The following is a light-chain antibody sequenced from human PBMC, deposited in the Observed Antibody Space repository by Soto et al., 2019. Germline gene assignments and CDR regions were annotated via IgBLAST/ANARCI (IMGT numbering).Light chain of an antibody. V-gene: IGLV2-14*03. Sequence: QSALTQPASVSGSPGQTITISCTGTSSDVGIYNYVSWYQQHPGKAPKLMMYDVVSLPAGGSNRVSGSKSGVTASLTISGLQPEDEAGYYCASYTTSDTLVFGGGTQLTVL. CDR3: ASYTTSDTLV. CDR2: DVV. J-gene: IGLJ2*01. CDR1: SSDVGIYNY.